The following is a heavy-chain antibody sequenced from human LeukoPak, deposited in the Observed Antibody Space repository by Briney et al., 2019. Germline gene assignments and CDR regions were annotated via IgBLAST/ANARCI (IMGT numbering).Heavy chain of an antibody. CDR2: INPSGGST. V-gene: IGHV1-46*01. J-gene: IGHJ3*02. D-gene: IGHD6-13*01. CDR3: AREPVGAAAGLDAFDI. Sequence: ASVKVSCKASGATFTSYYMHRVRQAPGQGLEWMGVINPSGGSTSYAQKFQGRVTMTRDMSTSTVYMELSSLRSGDTAVYYCAREPVGAAAGLDAFDIWGQGTMVTVSS. CDR1: GATFTSYY.